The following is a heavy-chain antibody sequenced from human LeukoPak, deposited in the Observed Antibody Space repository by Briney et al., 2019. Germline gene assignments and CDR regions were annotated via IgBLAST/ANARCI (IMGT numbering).Heavy chain of an antibody. CDR2: ISAYNGNT. CDR1: GGTFSSYA. Sequence: AASVKVSCKASGGTFSSYAISWVRQAPGQGLEWMGWISAYNGNTNYAQKLQGRVTMTTDTSTSTAYMELRSLRSDDTAVYYCARGVEGGAAAGTAYYYYYYMDVWGKGTTVTVSS. V-gene: IGHV1-18*01. CDR3: ARGVEGGAAAGTAYYYYYYMDV. J-gene: IGHJ6*03. D-gene: IGHD6-13*01.